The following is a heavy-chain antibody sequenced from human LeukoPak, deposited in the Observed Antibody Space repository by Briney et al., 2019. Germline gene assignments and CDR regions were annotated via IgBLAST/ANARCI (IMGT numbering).Heavy chain of an antibody. CDR2: IYHSGST. CDR3: AREGHSGWSHYFDY. Sequence: SETLSLTCAVSGGSISSSNWWSWVRQPPGKGLEWIGEIYHSGSTNYNPSLKSRVTISVDKSKNQFSLKLSSVTAADTAVYYCAREGHSGWSHYFDYWGQGTLVTVSS. D-gene: IGHD6-19*01. V-gene: IGHV4-4*02. CDR1: GGSISSSNW. J-gene: IGHJ4*02.